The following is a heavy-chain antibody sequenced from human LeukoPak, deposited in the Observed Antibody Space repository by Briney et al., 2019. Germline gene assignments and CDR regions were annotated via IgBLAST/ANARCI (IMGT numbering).Heavy chain of an antibody. V-gene: IGHV3-30*03. CDR2: ISYDGSNK. CDR1: GFTFSSYG. CDR3: ATGGIGYSYYYGMDV. D-gene: IGHD5-18*01. J-gene: IGHJ6*02. Sequence: GRSLRLSCAASGFTFSSYGMHWVRQAPGKGLEWVAVISYDGSNKYYADSVKGRFTISRDNSKNTLYLQMNSLRAEDTAVYYCATGGIGYSYYYGMDVWGQGTTVTVSS.